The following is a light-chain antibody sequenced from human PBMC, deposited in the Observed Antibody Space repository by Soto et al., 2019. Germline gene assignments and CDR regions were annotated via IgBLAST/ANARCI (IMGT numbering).Light chain of an antibody. Sequence: EIVMTQSPATLSVSPEERATLSCRASQSVDYNLAWYQQKPGQAPRLLIHGASTRATGIPARFSGSGSGTELPLTIRSRQSEDVAAYYCQQYYAWPPCAVGQGTKLEIK. CDR3: QQYYAWPPCA. CDR2: GAS. V-gene: IGKV3-15*01. J-gene: IGKJ2*02. CDR1: QSVDYN.